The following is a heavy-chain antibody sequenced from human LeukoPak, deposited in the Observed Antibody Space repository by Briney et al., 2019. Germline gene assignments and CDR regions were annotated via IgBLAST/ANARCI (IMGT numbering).Heavy chain of an antibody. J-gene: IGHJ2*01. CDR1: GGSISSYY. CDR3: ARLRFGEFPPIRYFDL. D-gene: IGHD3-16*01. V-gene: IGHV4-4*07. Sequence: PSETLSLTCTVSGGSISSYYWSWIRQPAGKGLEWIGRIYTSGSTNYNPSLKSRVTMSVDTSKNQFSLKLSSVTAADTAVYYCARLRFGEFPPIRYFDLWGRGTLVTVSS. CDR2: IYTSGST.